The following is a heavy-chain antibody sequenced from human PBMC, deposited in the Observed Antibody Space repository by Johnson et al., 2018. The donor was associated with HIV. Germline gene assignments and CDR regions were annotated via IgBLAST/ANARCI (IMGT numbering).Heavy chain of an antibody. D-gene: IGHD5-12*01. J-gene: IGHJ3*02. V-gene: IGHV3-11*04. Sequence: APGKGLEWVSYISRSGSSIYYADSVKGRFTISRDNAKNSLYLQMNSLRAEDTAVYYCARDQKVQPSGYLDAFDIWGQGTMVTVSS. CDR2: ISRSGSSI. CDR3: ARDQKVQPSGYLDAFDI.